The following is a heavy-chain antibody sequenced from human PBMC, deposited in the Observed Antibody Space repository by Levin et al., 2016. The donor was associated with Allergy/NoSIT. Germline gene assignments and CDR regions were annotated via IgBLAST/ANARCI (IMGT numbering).Heavy chain of an antibody. D-gene: IGHD3-3*01. Sequence: RQAPGKGLEWIGEINHSGSTNYNPSLKSRVTISVDTSKNQFSLKLSSVTAADTAVYYCARARKRFLEWLPASYYYYYMDVWGKGTTVTVSS. J-gene: IGHJ6*03. V-gene: IGHV4-34*01. CDR3: ARARKRFLEWLPASYYYYYMDV. CDR2: INHSGST.